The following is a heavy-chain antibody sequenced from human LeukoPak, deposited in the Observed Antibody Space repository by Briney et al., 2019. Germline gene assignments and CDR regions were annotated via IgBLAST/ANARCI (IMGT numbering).Heavy chain of an antibody. V-gene: IGHV1-8*03. CDR2: MNPNSGNT. Sequence: WASVKVSCKASGYTFTSYDINWVRQTTGQGLEWMGWMNPNSGNTGYAQKFQGRVTITRNTSISTAYMELSSLRSEDTAVYYCARKRASATAHFDYWGQGTLVTVSS. D-gene: IGHD2-21*02. CDR3: ARKRASATAHFDY. J-gene: IGHJ4*02. CDR1: GYTFTSYD.